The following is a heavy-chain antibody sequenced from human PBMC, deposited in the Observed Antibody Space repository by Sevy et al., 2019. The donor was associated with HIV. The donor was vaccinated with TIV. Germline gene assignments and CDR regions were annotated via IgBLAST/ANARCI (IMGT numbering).Heavy chain of an antibody. D-gene: IGHD6-13*01. CDR2: ISGSVGDT. CDR1: GFIFSSYA. CDR3: AKAAGTVHSTPTPELN. J-gene: IGHJ4*02. Sequence: GESLKISCAASGFIFSSYAMSWVRQSPGKGLGWVSSISGSVGDTYYADSVKGRFSVSRDNSKNMLYMQMNSLRAEDTAIYYCAKAAGTVHSTPTPELNWGQGTLVTVSS. V-gene: IGHV3-23*01.